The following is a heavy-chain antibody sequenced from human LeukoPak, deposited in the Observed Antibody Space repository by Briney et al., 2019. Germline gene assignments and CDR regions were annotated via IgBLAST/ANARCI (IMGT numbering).Heavy chain of an antibody. CDR2: MFYSGST. CDR1: GDSISRYY. D-gene: IGHD3-22*01. J-gene: IGHJ6*03. V-gene: IGHV4-59*08. CDR3: ARLPYYYDNSGFRDYHYYMDV. Sequence: SETLSLTCTVSGDSISRYYWTRIRQPPGKGLEWIGYMFYSGSTTYNPSLKSRITISVDTSKNQFSLKLRSVTAADTAVYYCARLPYYYDNSGFRDYHYYMDVWGKGTTVNVFS.